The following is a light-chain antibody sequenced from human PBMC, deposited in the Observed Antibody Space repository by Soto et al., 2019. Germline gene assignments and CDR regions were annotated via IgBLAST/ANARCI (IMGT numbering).Light chain of an antibody. Sequence: EIFLTQSPATLCLARWPMATLSCRASQSVSKYLAWYQQKPGQAPRLLIYNASNRATGIPVRFSGSGSGTDFTLTISTLEPEDFAVYYCQQRHNRPRTFGQGTKVDIK. CDR3: QQRHNRPRT. J-gene: IGKJ1*01. CDR1: QSVSKY. CDR2: NAS. V-gene: IGKV3-11*01.